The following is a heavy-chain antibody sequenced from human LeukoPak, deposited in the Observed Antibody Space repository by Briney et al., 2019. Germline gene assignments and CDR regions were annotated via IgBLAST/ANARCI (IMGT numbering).Heavy chain of an antibody. CDR1: GGSFSGYY. J-gene: IGHJ4*02. D-gene: IGHD5-12*01. CDR3: ARGLGDSGYDFLVY. V-gene: IGHV4-34*01. CDR2: INDSGNT. Sequence: PSKTLSLTCAVYGGSFSGYYWNWIRQPPGKGLEWIGEINDSGNTNYNPSLKSRVTLSVDTTKNQFSLKLSSVTAEGSAIYYCARGLGDSGYDFLVYWGQGSLVTVSS.